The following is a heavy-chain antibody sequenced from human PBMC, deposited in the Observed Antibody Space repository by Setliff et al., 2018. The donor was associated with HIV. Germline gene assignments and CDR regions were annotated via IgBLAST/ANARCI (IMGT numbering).Heavy chain of an antibody. D-gene: IGHD6-6*01. CDR2: INPSGGST. J-gene: IGHJ6*03. CDR3: ARDHSSSSHYYYYMDV. V-gene: IGHV1-46*01. Sequence: ASVKVSCKASGYTFTSYYMHWVRQALGQGIEWMGIINPSGGSTSYAQKFQGRVTMTRDTSTSKVYMELSSLRSEDTAVYYCARDHSSSSHYYYYMDVWGKGTTVTVSS. CDR1: GYTFTSYY.